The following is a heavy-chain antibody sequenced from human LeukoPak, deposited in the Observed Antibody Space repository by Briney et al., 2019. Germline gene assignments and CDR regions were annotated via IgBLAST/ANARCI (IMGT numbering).Heavy chain of an antibody. V-gene: IGHV3-7*01. CDR3: ARAPAAARPYYFDY. CDR2: IKQDGSGK. J-gene: IGHJ4*02. D-gene: IGHD6-6*01. CDR1: GFTFSSHW. Sequence: GGSLRLSCAASGFTFSSHWMSWVRQAPGKGLEWVAKIKQDGSGKYYVDSVKGRFTISRDNAKNSLYLQMNSLRPEDTAVYYCARAPAAARPYYFDYWGQGTLVTVSS.